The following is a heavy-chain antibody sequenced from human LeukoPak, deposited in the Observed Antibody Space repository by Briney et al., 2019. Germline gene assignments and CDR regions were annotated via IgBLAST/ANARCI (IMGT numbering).Heavy chain of an antibody. CDR1: GFTFSSYG. CDR2: IWYDGSNK. J-gene: IGHJ6*02. Sequence: PGGSLRLSCAASGFTFSSYGMHWVRQAPGKGLEWVAVIWYDGSNKYYADSVKGRFTISRDDSKNTAYLQMNSLKTEDTAVYYCTVVVVAQNRGAGMDVWGQGTTVTVSS. D-gene: IGHD2-15*01. CDR3: TVVVVAQNRGAGMDV. V-gene: IGHV3-33*01.